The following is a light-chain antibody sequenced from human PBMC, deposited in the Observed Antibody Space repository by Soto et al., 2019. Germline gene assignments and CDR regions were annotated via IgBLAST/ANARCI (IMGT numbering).Light chain of an antibody. CDR1: QSVSSSY. CDR2: GAS. Sequence: EVVLTQSPGTLSLSPGERATLSCRASQSVSSSYLAWYQQKPGQAPRLLIYGASSRATGIPDRFSGSGSGTDFTLTISSLQSEDFATYYCQQLNSYPITFGQGTRLEI. CDR3: QQLNSYPIT. J-gene: IGKJ5*01. V-gene: IGKV3-20*01.